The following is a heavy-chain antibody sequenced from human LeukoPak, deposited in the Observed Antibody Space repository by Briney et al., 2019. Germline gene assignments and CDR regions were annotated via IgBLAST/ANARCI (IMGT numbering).Heavy chain of an antibody. V-gene: IGHV3-15*01. D-gene: IGHD6-13*01. CDR1: GFTFINAW. CDR3: TTEGDSSSWYRTDDSFDI. Sequence: GGSLRLSCAASGFTFINAWMIWVRQAPGKGLEWVGRIKSKTDGGTTDYAAPVKGRFTISRDDSKNTLYLQMNSLKTKDTAMYYCTTEGDSSSWYRTDDSFDIWGQGTMVTVSS. J-gene: IGHJ3*02. CDR2: IKSKTDGGTT.